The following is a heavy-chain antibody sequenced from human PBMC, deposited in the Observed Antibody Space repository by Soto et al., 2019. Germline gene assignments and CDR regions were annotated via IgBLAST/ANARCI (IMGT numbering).Heavy chain of an antibody. V-gene: IGHV3-30*18. D-gene: IGHD3-22*01. J-gene: IGHJ4*02. CDR2: VSYDGSNK. CDR3: AKDGLNYYDSSGYYYGHFFDY. CDR1: GFTFSGYG. Sequence: GGPLRLSCAASGFTFSGYGMHWVRQSPGKGLEWVAVVSYDGSNKYYADSVKGRFTISRDNSKNTLYLQMNSLRAEDTAVYFCAKDGLNYYDSSGYYYGHFFDYWGQGTLVTVSS.